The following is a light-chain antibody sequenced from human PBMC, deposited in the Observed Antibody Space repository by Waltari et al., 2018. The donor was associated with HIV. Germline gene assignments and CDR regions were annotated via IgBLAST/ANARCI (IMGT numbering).Light chain of an antibody. Sequence: QSALTQPASVSGSPGQSITISCTGTSSDVGGYNYVSWYQHHPGKAPKLMISEVSNRPSGVCNRFSGSKSGNTASLTISGLQAEDEADYYCSSYSSSITLYVVFGGGTKLTVL. CDR3: SSYSSSITLYVV. CDR1: SSDVGGYNY. V-gene: IGLV2-14*01. CDR2: EVS. J-gene: IGLJ2*01.